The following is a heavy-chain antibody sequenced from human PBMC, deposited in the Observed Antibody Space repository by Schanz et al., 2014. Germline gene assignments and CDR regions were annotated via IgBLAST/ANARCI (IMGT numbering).Heavy chain of an antibody. CDR3: AKDLYNYGIFDS. J-gene: IGHJ5*01. V-gene: IGHV3-30*18. D-gene: IGHD3-16*01. CDR2: ISYDGSNK. Sequence: QVHLVESGGGVVQPGRSLRLSCAASGFTFSTYAMHWVRQAPGKGLECVAVISYDGSNKHYVDSVKGRLTISRDNSKKTLYLQMNSLRAEDTAGYYCAKDLYNYGIFDSWGQGTLVTVSS. CDR1: GFTFSTYA.